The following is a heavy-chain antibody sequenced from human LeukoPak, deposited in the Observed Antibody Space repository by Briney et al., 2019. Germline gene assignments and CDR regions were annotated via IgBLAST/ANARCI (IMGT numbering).Heavy chain of an antibody. Sequence: SETLSLTCTVSGGSISSYYWSWIRQPAGKGLEWIGRIYTSGSTNYNPSLKSRVTISVDTSKNQFSLKLSSVTAADTAVYYCARDREVSKIYCSGGSCYSYYMDVWGKGTTVTVSS. J-gene: IGHJ6*03. CDR2: IYTSGST. D-gene: IGHD2-15*01. CDR3: ARDREVSKIYCSGGSCYSYYMDV. V-gene: IGHV4-4*07. CDR1: GGSISSYY.